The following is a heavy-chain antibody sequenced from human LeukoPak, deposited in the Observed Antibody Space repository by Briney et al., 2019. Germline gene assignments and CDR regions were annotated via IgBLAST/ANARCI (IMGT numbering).Heavy chain of an antibody. V-gene: IGHV4-61*02. CDR3: ARGAIVVVPAAYFDC. J-gene: IGHJ4*02. CDR2: IYTSGST. Sequence: PSQTLSLTCTVSGGSISSGSYYWSWIRQPAGKGLEWIGRIYTSGSTNYNPSLKSRVTISVDTSKNQFSLKLSSVTAADTAVYYCARGAIVVVPAAYFDCWGQGTLVTVSS. D-gene: IGHD2-2*01. CDR1: GGSISSGSYY.